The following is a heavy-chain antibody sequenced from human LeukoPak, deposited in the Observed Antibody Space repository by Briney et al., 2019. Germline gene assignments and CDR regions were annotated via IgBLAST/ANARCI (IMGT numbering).Heavy chain of an antibody. Sequence: GGSLRLSCAASGLTFNNYAMSWVRQAPGKGLEWVSGITGSGRTTYYADSVKGRFTISRDNSKNTLYLQMNSLRAEDTAVYYCAKGEVVVITFFDYWGQGTLVTVSS. V-gene: IGHV3-23*01. CDR2: ITGSGRTT. D-gene: IGHD3-22*01. CDR3: AKGEVVVITFFDY. CDR1: GLTFNNYA. J-gene: IGHJ4*02.